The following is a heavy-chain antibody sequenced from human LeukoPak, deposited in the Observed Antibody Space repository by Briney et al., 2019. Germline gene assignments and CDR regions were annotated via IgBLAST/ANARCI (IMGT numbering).Heavy chain of an antibody. CDR2: INHSGST. CDR3: ARHGGGWTFDY. D-gene: IGHD6-19*01. J-gene: IGHJ4*02. V-gene: IGHV4-34*01. Sequence: SETLSLTCAVYGGSFSGYYWSWIRQPPGKGLEWVGEINHSGSTNYNPSLKSRVTISVDTSKNQFSLNLRSVTAADTAIYYCARHGGGWTFDYWGQGTLVTVSS. CDR1: GGSFSGYY.